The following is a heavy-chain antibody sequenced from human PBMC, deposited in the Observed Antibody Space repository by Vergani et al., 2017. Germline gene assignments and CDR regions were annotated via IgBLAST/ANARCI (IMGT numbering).Heavy chain of an antibody. D-gene: IGHD4-17*01. J-gene: IGHJ4*02. V-gene: IGHV1-46*01. Sequence: VQLVESGGGLVKPGASVKVSCKASGYTFTSYYMHWVRQAPGQGLEWMGIINPSGGSTSYAQKFQGRVTMTRDTSTSTAYMELRSLRSDDTAVYYCARDWFDYGDYEPHGYWGQGTLVTVSS. CDR2: INPSGGST. CDR3: ARDWFDYGDYEPHGY. CDR1: GYTFTSYY.